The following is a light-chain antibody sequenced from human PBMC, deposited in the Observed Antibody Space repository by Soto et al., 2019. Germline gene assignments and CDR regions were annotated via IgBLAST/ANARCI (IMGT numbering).Light chain of an antibody. CDR1: SSDVGGYNY. CDR2: EVS. Sequence: QSALTQPASVSGSPGQSITISCTGTSSDVGGYNYVSWYQQHPGKAPKLMIYEVSNRLSGVSNRFSGSKSGNTASLTISGLHAEDEADYYCSSYTSSSTYVFGTGTKLTVL. J-gene: IGLJ1*01. V-gene: IGLV2-14*01. CDR3: SSYTSSSTYV.